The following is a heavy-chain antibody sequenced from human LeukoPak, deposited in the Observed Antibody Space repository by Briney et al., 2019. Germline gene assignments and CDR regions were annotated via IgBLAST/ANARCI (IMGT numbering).Heavy chain of an antibody. Sequence: PGGSLRLSCAASGLIFSSYAMSWIRQAPGKGLEWVSAISGNVENTYYADSVKGRFSISRDNSRNTVYLQMNSLRPEDTAVYYCANQRGGYWGQGTLVTVSS. CDR3: ANQRGGY. V-gene: IGHV3-23*01. CDR1: GLIFSSYA. J-gene: IGHJ4*02. D-gene: IGHD3-10*01. CDR2: ISGNVENT.